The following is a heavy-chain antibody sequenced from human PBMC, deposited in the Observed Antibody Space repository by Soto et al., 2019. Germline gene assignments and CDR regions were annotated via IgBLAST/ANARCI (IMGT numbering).Heavy chain of an antibody. V-gene: IGHV4-39*01. CDR3: ARHGSN. CDR1: GVSISNSSYY. J-gene: IGHJ4*02. CDR2: IYYSGIT. Sequence: QLQLQESGPGLVKPSETLSLTCTVSGVSISNSSYYWGWIRRPPGKGLEGIGTIYYSGITYYNPSLKSRVTISVYTSKNQFSLKLTSVTAADTAVYYCARHGSNWGQGTLVTVSS.